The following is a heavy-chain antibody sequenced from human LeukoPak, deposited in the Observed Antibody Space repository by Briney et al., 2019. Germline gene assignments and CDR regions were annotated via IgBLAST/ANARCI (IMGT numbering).Heavy chain of an antibody. CDR3: ARDSGYDYN. CDR2: ISSSGSTI. Sequence: PGGSLRLSCAASGFTFSSYEMNWVRQAPGKGLEWVSYISSSGSTIYYADSVKGRFTISRDNAKNSLYLQMNSLSAEDTAVYYCARDSGYDYNWGQGTLVTVSS. D-gene: IGHD5-12*01. J-gene: IGHJ4*02. V-gene: IGHV3-48*03. CDR1: GFTFSSYE.